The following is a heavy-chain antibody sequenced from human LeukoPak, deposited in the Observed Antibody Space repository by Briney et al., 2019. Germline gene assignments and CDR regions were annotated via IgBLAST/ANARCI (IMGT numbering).Heavy chain of an antibody. D-gene: IGHD2-2*01. Sequence: ASVKVSCKASGYSFKSYGISWLRQAPGQGLEWMGWISVYNGNTKYAQKFQGRVTMTTDTSTSTAYIELRSLRSDDTAVYYCARGGGYCTSTSCYLGPWFDPWGQGTLVTVSS. CDR2: ISVYNGNT. CDR3: ARGGGYCTSTSCYLGPWFDP. CDR1: GYSFKSYG. V-gene: IGHV1-18*01. J-gene: IGHJ5*02.